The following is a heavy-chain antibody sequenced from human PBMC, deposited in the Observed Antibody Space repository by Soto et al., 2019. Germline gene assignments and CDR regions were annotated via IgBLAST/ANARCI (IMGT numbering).Heavy chain of an antibody. D-gene: IGHD6-19*01. V-gene: IGHV3-33*01. J-gene: IGHJ4*02. Sequence: PGGSLRLSCGASGFTFSSYGMHWVRQAPGKGLEWVAVIWYDGSNKYYADSVKGRFTISRDNSKNTLYLQMNSLRAEDTAVYYCARDSGYSSGPVDYWGQGTLVTVSS. CDR2: IWYDGSNK. CDR3: ARDSGYSSGPVDY. CDR1: GFTFSSYG.